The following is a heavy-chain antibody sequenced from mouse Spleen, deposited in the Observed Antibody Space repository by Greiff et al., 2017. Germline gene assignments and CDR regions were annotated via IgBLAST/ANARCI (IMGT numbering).Heavy chain of an antibody. J-gene: IGHJ2*01. CDR2: IDPSDSYT. CDR3: ARSMTRGYFDY. V-gene: IGHV1-59*01. CDR1: GYTFTSYW. Sequence: VQLQQPGAELVRPGTSVKLSCKASGYTFTSYWMHWVKQRPGQGLEWIGVIDPSDSYTNYNQKFKGKATLTVDTSSSTAYMQLSSLTSEDSAVYYCARSMTRGYFDYWGQGTTLTVSS. D-gene: IGHD2-3*01.